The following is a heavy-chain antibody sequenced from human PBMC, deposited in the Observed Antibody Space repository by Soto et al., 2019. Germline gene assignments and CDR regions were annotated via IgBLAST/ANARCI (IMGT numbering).Heavy chain of an antibody. CDR3: ARGGNPIDY. D-gene: IGHD3-16*01. Sequence: QVQLVQSGAEVKKPGASVKVSCKASGYTFTNFGISWVRQAPGQGLEWMGWISAYNGNTNYAQKFQGRVTRTTDTSTSNAYMEVRSLRLDDTYGYYCARGGNPIDYWGQGTLVTVSS. V-gene: IGHV1-18*01. CDR2: ISAYNGNT. J-gene: IGHJ4*02. CDR1: GYTFTNFG.